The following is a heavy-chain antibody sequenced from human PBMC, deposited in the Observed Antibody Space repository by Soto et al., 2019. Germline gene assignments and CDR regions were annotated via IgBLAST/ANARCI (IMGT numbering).Heavy chain of an antibody. J-gene: IGHJ4*02. Sequence: SETLSLTCAVSGGSISSNNWWGWVRQPPGKGLEWIGEIFHSGSTHYSPSLKSRVTISVDKSKNHFSLNLTSVTAADTAVYYCARVYSGSYSDSWGQGTLVTVS. CDR2: IFHSGST. CDR3: ARVYSGSYSDS. CDR1: GGSISSNNW. D-gene: IGHD1-26*01. V-gene: IGHV4-4*02.